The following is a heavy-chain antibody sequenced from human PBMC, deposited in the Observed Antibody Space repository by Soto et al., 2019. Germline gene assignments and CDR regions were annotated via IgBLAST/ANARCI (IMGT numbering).Heavy chain of an antibody. D-gene: IGHD2-21*02. J-gene: IGHJ6*02. V-gene: IGHV3-30*18. CDR2: ISYDGSNK. CDR3: AKGSVTPTYEGYYYGMDV. CDR1: GFTFSSYG. Sequence: QVQLVESGGGVVQPGRSLRLSCAASGFTFSSYGMHWVRQAPGKGLERVAVISYDGSNKYYADSCKGRFTISRDKSKNTLYLQMNSLRAEDTAVYYCAKGSVTPTYEGYYYGMDVWGQGTTVTVSS.